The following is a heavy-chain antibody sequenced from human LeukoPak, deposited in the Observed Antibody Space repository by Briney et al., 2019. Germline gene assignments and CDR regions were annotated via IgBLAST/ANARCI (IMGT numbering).Heavy chain of an antibody. Sequence: PSETLSLTCTVSGGSISSYYWSWIRQPPGKGLEWIGYIYYSGSTNYNPSLKSRVTISVDTSKNQFSLKLSSVTAADTAVYYCAGSPLSYYYYMDVWGKGTTVTVS. CDR1: GGSISSYY. J-gene: IGHJ6*03. CDR3: AGSPLSYYYYMDV. CDR2: IYYSGST. V-gene: IGHV4-59*01. D-gene: IGHD6-19*01.